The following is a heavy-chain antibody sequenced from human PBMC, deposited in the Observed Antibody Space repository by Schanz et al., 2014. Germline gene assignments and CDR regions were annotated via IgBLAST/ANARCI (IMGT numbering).Heavy chain of an antibody. Sequence: QVHLVQSGAEVKKPGPSVKVSCKASGGTFSSDTFSWVRQAPGQGLEWMGRIVPIAGITNYAQRFQGRVTITADKSADTAYMELSSLRSEDTAVYYCAREVGLYDRGWFDAWGQGTLVTVSS. CDR2: IVPIAGIT. V-gene: IGHV1-69*08. D-gene: IGHD3-22*01. CDR3: AREVGLYDRGWFDA. J-gene: IGHJ5*02. CDR1: GGTFSSDT.